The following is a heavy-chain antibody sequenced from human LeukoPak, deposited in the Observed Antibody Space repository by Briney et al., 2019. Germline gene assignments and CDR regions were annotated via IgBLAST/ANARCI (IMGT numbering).Heavy chain of an antibody. J-gene: IGHJ4*02. D-gene: IGHD5-18*01. Sequence: GESLRLSCAASGFTFSSYAMHWVRQAPGKGLEWVAVISYDGSNKNYADSVKGRFTISRDNSKNTLYPQMNSLRAEDTAVYYCARGLGGYSYGPLDYWGQGTLVTVSS. V-gene: IGHV3-30-3*01. CDR3: ARGLGGYSYGPLDY. CDR1: GFTFSSYA. CDR2: ISYDGSNK.